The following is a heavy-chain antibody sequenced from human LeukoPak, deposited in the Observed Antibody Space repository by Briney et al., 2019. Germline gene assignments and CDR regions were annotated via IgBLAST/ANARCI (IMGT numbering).Heavy chain of an antibody. CDR1: GGSISSSSYY. D-gene: IGHD1-1*01. V-gene: IGHV4-39*01. CDR3: ARHRWDGTFNFDH. Sequence: SETLSLTCTVSGGSISSSSYYWGWIRQPPGKGLEWIGSIYYSGSTYYNPSLKSRVTISVDTSKNQFSLKLSSVTAADTAVYYCARHRWDGTFNFDHWGQGTLVPVSS. CDR2: IYYSGST. J-gene: IGHJ4*02.